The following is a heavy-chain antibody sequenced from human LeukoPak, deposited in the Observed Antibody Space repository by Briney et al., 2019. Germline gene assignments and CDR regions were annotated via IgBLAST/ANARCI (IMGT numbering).Heavy chain of an antibody. CDR3: AIQLWLNS. Sequence: GGSLRLSCAASGFTFSSYGMHWVRQAPGKGPEWVAVISYDGSNKYYADSVKGRFTISRDNSRNTLYLQMNSLRAEDTAVYYCAIQLWLNSWGQGTLVTVSS. CDR1: GFTFSSYG. J-gene: IGHJ5*02. V-gene: IGHV3-30*03. CDR2: ISYDGSNK. D-gene: IGHD5-18*01.